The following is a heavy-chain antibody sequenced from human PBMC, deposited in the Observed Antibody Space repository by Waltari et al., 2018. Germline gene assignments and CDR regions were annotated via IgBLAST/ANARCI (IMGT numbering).Heavy chain of an antibody. Sequence: QVQLVQSGAEVKKPGSSVKVSCKASGGTFSSYTISWVRQAPGQGPEWMGRIIPILGIQNYEQKVQGRVRITADKSTSTAYMELSSLRSEDTAVYYCARGWDMVVVPAAIGWFDPWGQGTLVTVSS. CDR3: ARGWDMVVVPAAIGWFDP. D-gene: IGHD2-2*01. CDR1: GGTFSSYT. V-gene: IGHV1-69*02. CDR2: IIPILGIQ. J-gene: IGHJ5*02.